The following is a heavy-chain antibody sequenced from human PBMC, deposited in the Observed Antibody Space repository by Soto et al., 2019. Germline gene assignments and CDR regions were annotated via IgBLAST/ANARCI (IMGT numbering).Heavy chain of an antibody. D-gene: IGHD2-8*01. Sequence: SVKVACKSSGGTFSSYAISCVRQAPGRGLEWMGGIIPIFGTANYAQKFQGRVTITADESTSTAYMELSSLRSEDTAVYYCARSYPYCTNGVCYTFWFDPWGQGTLVTVSS. CDR3: ARSYPYCTNGVCYTFWFDP. V-gene: IGHV1-69*13. CDR1: GGTFSSYA. CDR2: IIPIFGTA. J-gene: IGHJ5*02.